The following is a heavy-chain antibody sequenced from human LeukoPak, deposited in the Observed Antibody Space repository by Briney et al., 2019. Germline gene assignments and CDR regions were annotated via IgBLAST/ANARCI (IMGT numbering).Heavy chain of an antibody. Sequence: ASVKVSCTASGGTFSSYAISWVRQAPGQGLEWMGWISAYNGNTNYTQKLQGRVTMTTDTSTSTAYMELRSLRSDDTAVYYCARLLGYCSSTSCYAYYYYGMDVWGQGTTVTVSS. V-gene: IGHV1-18*01. J-gene: IGHJ6*02. CDR3: ARLLGYCSSTSCYAYYYYGMDV. CDR2: ISAYNGNT. D-gene: IGHD2-2*01. CDR1: GGTFSSYA.